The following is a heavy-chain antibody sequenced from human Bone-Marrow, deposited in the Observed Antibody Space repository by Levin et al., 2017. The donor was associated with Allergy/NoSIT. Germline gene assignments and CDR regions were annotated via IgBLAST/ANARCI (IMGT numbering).Heavy chain of an antibody. V-gene: IGHV3-9*01. CDR2: ISWNNGII. Sequence: PGGSLRLSCAASGFTYDDYAMHWVRQAPGKGLEWVTGISWNNGIIGYADSVKGRFTISRDNAKNSLYLEMNSLRAEDTAFYYCAKDKRVTIFGVVTATFDYWGQGILVTVSS. CDR3: AKDKRVTIFGVVTATFDY. D-gene: IGHD3-3*01. J-gene: IGHJ4*02. CDR1: GFTYDDYA.